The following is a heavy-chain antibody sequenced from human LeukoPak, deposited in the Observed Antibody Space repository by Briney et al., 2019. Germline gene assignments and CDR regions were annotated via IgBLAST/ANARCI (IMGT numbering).Heavy chain of an antibody. CDR1: GGSISSYY. D-gene: IGHD1-26*01. V-gene: IGHV4-59*01. CDR3: ARDRSGSYYGDDDAFDI. CDR2: IYYSGST. Sequence: PSETLSLTCTVSGGSISSYYWSWIRQPPGKGLEWIGYIYYSGSTNYNPSLKSRVTISVDTSKNQFSLKLSSVTAADTAVYYCARDRSGSYYGDDDAFDIWGQGTMVTVSS. J-gene: IGHJ3*02.